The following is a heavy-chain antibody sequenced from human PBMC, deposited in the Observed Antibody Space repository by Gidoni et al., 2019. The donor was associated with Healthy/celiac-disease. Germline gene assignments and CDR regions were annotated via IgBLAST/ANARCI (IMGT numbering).Heavy chain of an antibody. CDR1: GGPFSSYA. CDR3: AGHYDSSGYYDVGYAFDI. CDR2: IIPILGIA. J-gene: IGHJ3*02. V-gene: IGHV1-69*04. D-gene: IGHD3-22*01. Sequence: QFQLVQSGAAVKKPWSSVKVSCKASGGPFSSYAISWVRQAPGQGLEWMGRIIPILGIANYEQKFQGRVTITADKSTSTAYMELSSLRSEDTAVYDCAGHYDSSGYYDVGYAFDIWGQGTMVTVSS.